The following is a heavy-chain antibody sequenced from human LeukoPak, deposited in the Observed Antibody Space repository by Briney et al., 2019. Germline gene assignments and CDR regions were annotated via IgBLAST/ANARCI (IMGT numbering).Heavy chain of an antibody. CDR3: AMNSYGLAFDY. CDR1: GDSMTSGNYY. D-gene: IGHD5-18*01. J-gene: IGHJ4*02. V-gene: IGHV4-61*02. CDR2: IYTVDSVVT. Sequence: SETLSLTCTVSGDSMTSGNYYWRWIRQPAGKALEWIVRIYTVDSVVTDYNPSLKNRVTRSVDTSKNQFFLNLRSVTAADTAVYYCAMNSYGLAFDYWGQGTLVTVSS.